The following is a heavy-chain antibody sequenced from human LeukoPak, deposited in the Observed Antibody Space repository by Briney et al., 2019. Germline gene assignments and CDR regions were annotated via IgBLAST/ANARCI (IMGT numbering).Heavy chain of an antibody. CDR2: MNPNSGNT. J-gene: IGHJ4*02. CDR3: ARNSGLADC. CDR1: GYSFTNHD. D-gene: IGHD5-12*01. V-gene: IGHV1-8*01. Sequence: ASVKVSCKASGYSFTNHDISCVRQATGHGLEWMGWMNPNSGNTGYAEKFQGRVTMTRDNSITTAYMELSSLRSEDTAVYYCARNSGLADCWGQGTLVTVSS.